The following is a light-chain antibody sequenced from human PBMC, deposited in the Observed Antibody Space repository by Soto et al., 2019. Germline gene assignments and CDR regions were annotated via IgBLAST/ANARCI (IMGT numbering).Light chain of an antibody. V-gene: IGKV1-5*03. J-gene: IGKJ1*01. Sequence: DIQMTQSPSTLSGSVGDRFTITCRASQTISSWLAWYQQEPGKAPKLLIYKASTLKSGVPSRFSGSGSGTEFTLTISSLQPDDFATYYCQHYNSYSEAFGQGTKVDI. CDR3: QHYNSYSEA. CDR1: QTISSW. CDR2: KAS.